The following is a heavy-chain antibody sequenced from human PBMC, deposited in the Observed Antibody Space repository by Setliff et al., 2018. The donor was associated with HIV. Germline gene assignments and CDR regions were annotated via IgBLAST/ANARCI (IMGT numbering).Heavy chain of an antibody. CDR3: ARAYYDSVWGSHRYRFYYFDY. D-gene: IGHD3-16*02. V-gene: IGHV1-18*01. CDR1: GYTFISYG. Sequence: ASVKVSCKASGYTFISYGISWVRQAPGQGLEWMGWISAYNGNTNYAQKLQGRVTMTTDTSTSTAYMELRSLRSDDTAVYYCARAYYDSVWGSHRYRFYYFDYWGQGSLVTISS. CDR2: ISAYNGNT. J-gene: IGHJ4*02.